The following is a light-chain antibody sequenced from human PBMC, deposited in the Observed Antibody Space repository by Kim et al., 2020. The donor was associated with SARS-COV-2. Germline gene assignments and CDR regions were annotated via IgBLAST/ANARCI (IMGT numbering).Light chain of an antibody. CDR2: DAS. J-gene: IGKJ2*01. V-gene: IGKV3-11*01. Sequence: LSLSPGERAPLSCGASQSVSSYLAWYQQKPGQAPRLLIYDASNRATGIPARFSGSGSGTDFTLTISSLEPEDFAVYYCQQRSNWYTFGQGTKLEI. CDR1: QSVSSY. CDR3: QQRSNWYT.